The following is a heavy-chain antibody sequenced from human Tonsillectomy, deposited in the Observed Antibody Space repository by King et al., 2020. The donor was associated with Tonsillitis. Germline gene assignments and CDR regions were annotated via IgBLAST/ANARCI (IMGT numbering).Heavy chain of an antibody. D-gene: IGHD2-2*01. Sequence: VQLQQWGAGLLKPSETLSLTCAVYGASFSGYYWSWIRQPPGKGLEWSGEINHSGSTNYNPSLKSRVTISVDTSKNQFSLKLSSVTAADTAVYYCARGLLTSPPDYWGQGTLVTVSS. V-gene: IGHV4-34*01. J-gene: IGHJ4*02. CDR1: GASFSGYY. CDR3: ARGLLTSPPDY. CDR2: INHSGST.